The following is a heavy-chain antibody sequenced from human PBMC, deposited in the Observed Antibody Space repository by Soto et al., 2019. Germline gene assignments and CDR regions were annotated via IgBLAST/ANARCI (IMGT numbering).Heavy chain of an antibody. CDR1: GLTVSSNH. V-gene: IGHV3-66*01. Sequence: EVQLVESGASLVQPGGSLRLSCAASGLTVSSNHMTWVRQAPGKGMEWVSVIYSGGSTLYADSVKGRFTISRDNSKNTVYLQMNSLRAEDTAVYYCARGQVKLDYWGQGTLVTVSS. J-gene: IGHJ4*02. CDR2: IYSGGST. CDR3: ARGQVKLDY.